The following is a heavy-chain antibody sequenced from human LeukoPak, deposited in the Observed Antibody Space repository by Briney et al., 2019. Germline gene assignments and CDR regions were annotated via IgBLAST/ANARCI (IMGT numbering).Heavy chain of an antibody. J-gene: IGHJ5*02. CDR2: ISRSSDYI. CDR1: GFTFSTYS. CDR3: ARSPTFRGWFDP. D-gene: IGHD2/OR15-2a*01. Sequence: GGSLRLSCAASGFTFSTYSMNWVRQAPGKGLEWVSSISRSSDYIYYADSVKGRFTISRDNAKNSLYLQVNSLRAEDTAVYYCARSPTFRGWFDPWGQGTLVTVSS. V-gene: IGHV3-21*01.